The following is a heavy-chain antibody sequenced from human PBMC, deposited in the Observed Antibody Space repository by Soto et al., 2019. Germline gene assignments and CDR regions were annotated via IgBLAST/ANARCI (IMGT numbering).Heavy chain of an antibody. D-gene: IGHD5-18*01. CDR1: GFTFRSYA. J-gene: IGHJ2*01. Sequence: PGGSLRLSCAASGFTFRSYAMTWVRQAPGTGLEWVSSISGSGGSTYYADSVKGRFTISRDNSKNTLYLQMNSLRAEDTAVYYCAKEEAMARLSGCSFADTACSWNCLW. V-gene: IGHV3-23*01. CDR2: ISGSGGST. CDR3: AKEEAMARLSGCSFADTACSWNCL.